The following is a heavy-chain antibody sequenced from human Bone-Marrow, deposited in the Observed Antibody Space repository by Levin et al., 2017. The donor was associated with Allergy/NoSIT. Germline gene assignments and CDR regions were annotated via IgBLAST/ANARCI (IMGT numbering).Heavy chain of an antibody. Sequence: ASVKVSCKASGYTFTSYYMHWVRQAPGQGLEWMGIINPSGGSTSYAQKFQGRVTMTRDTSTSTVYMELSSLRSEDTAVYYCAIRYCITIFGVVITYDYYYYGMDVWGQGTTVTVSS. J-gene: IGHJ6*02. V-gene: IGHV1-46*01. CDR1: GYTFTSYY. D-gene: IGHD3-3*01. CDR2: INPSGGST. CDR3: AIRYCITIFGVVITYDYYYYGMDV.